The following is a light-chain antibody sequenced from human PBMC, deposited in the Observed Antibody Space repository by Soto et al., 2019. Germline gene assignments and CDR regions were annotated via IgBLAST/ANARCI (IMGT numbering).Light chain of an antibody. Sequence: EIVLTQSPSTLSLSPGERATLSCRASQSVSSYLAWYQQKPGLAPRLLIYDAPNRATGIPARFRGSGSGTDFTLTISSLEPEDFAVYYCQQRRNWPPTFGGGTKVEI. CDR2: DAP. CDR1: QSVSSY. V-gene: IGKV3-11*01. CDR3: QQRRNWPPT. J-gene: IGKJ4*01.